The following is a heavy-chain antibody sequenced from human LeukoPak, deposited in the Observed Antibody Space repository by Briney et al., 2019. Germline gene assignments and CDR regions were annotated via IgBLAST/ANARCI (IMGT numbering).Heavy chain of an antibody. J-gene: IGHJ3*02. D-gene: IGHD6-19*01. Sequence: PGGSLRLSCAASGFTLSRYSMNWVRQVPGKGLEWTAYINSAGHTIYYADFVKGRFAISRDSTKNSLFLQMTSLRVEDTAVYFCVRDSLAVSNGLDIWGRGTTVIVSS. CDR3: VRDSLAVSNGLDI. V-gene: IGHV3-48*04. CDR2: INSAGHTI. CDR1: GFTLSRYS.